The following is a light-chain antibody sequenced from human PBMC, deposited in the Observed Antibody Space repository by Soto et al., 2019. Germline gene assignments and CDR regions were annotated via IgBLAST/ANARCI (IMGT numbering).Light chain of an antibody. Sequence: DIVMTQSPESLAVSLGERATINCKSSQGVLDTSHNKNSLAWYQQNPGQPPKLFIYWASTREFGVPDRVSGSRSRTDFTLTISSLQAEDVTVYYCQQYSSAPITFCQGTRLEIK. J-gene: IGKJ5*01. V-gene: IGKV4-1*01. CDR2: WAS. CDR1: QGVLDTSHNKNS. CDR3: QQYSSAPIT.